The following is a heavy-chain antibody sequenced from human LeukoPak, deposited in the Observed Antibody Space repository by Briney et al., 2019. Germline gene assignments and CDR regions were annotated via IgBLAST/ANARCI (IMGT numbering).Heavy chain of an antibody. V-gene: IGHV3-30*18. CDR3: AKPSAGVGARALGLDY. J-gene: IGHJ4*02. CDR2: ISYDGSNK. D-gene: IGHD1-26*01. CDR1: GFTFSSYS. Sequence: PGGSLRLSCAASGFTFSSYSMHWVRQAPGKGLEWVAVISYDGSNKYYADSVKGRFTISRDNSKNTLYLQMNSLRAEDTAVYYCAKPSAGVGARALGLDYWGQGTLVTVSS.